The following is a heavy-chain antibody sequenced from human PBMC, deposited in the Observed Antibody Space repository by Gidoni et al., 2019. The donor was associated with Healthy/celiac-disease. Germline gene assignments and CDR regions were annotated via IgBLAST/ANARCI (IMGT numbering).Heavy chain of an antibody. D-gene: IGHD6-13*01. J-gene: IGHJ4*02. V-gene: IGHV1-3*01. CDR3: ARGAAAGRDY. Sequence: RVTITRDTSASTVYMELSSLRSEDTAVYYCARGAAAGRDYWGQGTLVTVSS.